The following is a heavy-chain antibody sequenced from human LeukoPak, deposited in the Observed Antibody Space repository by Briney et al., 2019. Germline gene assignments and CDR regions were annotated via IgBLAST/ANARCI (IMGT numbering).Heavy chain of an antibody. Sequence: GESLKISCQGSGYSFTYWIAWVRQMPGKGLEWMGIIHPSDSDTRYSPSFQGQVTISADKSISTAYLQWGSLKASDTAIYYCARQDGNGYYYFDFWGQGTLVTVSS. CDR1: GYSFTYW. J-gene: IGHJ4*02. CDR2: IHPSDSDT. D-gene: IGHD5-24*01. V-gene: IGHV5-51*01. CDR3: ARQDGNGYYYFDF.